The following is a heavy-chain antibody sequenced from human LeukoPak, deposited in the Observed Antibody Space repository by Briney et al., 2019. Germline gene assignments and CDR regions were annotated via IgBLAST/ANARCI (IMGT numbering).Heavy chain of an antibody. Sequence: GGSLRLSCAASGLSFSDSWMSWVRQAPGKGPEWVANIKPDGTGEHYVDSVKGRFTVSRDNARNSLFLQMNSLRVEDTALYYCATYTNWVAGDVWGQGTTVSVSS. CDR2: IKPDGTGE. D-gene: IGHD7-27*01. V-gene: IGHV3-7*01. CDR3: ATYTNWVAGDV. CDR1: GLSFSDSW. J-gene: IGHJ6*02.